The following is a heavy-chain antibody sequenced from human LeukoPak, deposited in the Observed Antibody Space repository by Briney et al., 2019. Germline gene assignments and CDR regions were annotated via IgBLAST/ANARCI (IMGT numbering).Heavy chain of an antibody. V-gene: IGHV1-18*01. J-gene: IGHJ6*02. Sequence: GASVKVSCKASGYTFTSYGISWVRQAPGQGLEWMGWISAYNGNTNYAQKLQGRVTMTTDTSTSTAYMELRSLRSDDTAVYYCARFVVSTTGTMHYGMDVWGQGTTVTVSS. CDR3: ARFVVSTTGTMHYGMDV. CDR1: GYTFTSYG. D-gene: IGHD1-1*01. CDR2: ISAYNGNT.